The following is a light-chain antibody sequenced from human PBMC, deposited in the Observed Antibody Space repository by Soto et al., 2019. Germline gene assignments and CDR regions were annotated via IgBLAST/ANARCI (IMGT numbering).Light chain of an antibody. V-gene: IGKV3-20*01. CDR2: GAS. CDR1: QSVSSSS. J-gene: IGKJ4*01. CDR3: PQYGSSPS. Sequence: EIVLTQSPGTLSLSPGERATLSCRASQSVSSSSLAWYQQKPGQAPRLLIYGASSRATTIPDRFSGSGSETDFTLTISSLEHEDFAVYFCPQYGSSPSFGGGTKVEIK.